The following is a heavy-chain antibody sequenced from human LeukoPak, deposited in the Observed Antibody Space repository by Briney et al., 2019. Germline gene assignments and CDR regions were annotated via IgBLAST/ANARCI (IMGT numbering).Heavy chain of an antibody. CDR3: ARVGTYCGGDCYFDY. V-gene: IGHV1-69*01. J-gene: IGHJ4*02. CDR2: IIPIFGTA. Sequence: SVKVSCKASGGTFSSYAISWVRQAPGQGFGWMGGIIPIFGTANYAQKFQGRVTITADESTSTAYMELSSLRSEDTAVYYCARVGTYCGGDCYFDYWGQGTLVTVSS. D-gene: IGHD2-21*01. CDR1: GGTFSSYA.